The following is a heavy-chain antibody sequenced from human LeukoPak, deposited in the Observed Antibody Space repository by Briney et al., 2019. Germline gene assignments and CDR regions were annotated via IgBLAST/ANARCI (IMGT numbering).Heavy chain of an antibody. D-gene: IGHD3-22*01. CDR2: IIPIFGTA. CDR1: GGTFSSYA. V-gene: IGHV1-69*05. Sequence: SVKVSXKASGGTFSSYAISWVRQAPGQGLEWMGGIIPIFGTANYAQKFQGRVTITTDESTSTAYMELSSLRSEDTAVYYCARAPDYYDSSGYGGWFDPWGQGTLVTVSS. J-gene: IGHJ5*02. CDR3: ARAPDYYDSSGYGGWFDP.